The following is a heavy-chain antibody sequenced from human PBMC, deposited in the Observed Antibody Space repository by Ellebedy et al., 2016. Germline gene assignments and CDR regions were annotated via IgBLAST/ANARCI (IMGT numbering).Heavy chain of an antibody. J-gene: IGHJ6*02. CDR3: ARVSSIAARGYYGMDV. V-gene: IGHV4-59*01. CDR2: IYYSGGT. Sequence: SETLSLTCTVSGGSISSYYWSWIRQPPGKGLEWIGYIYYSGGTNYNPSLKSRVTISVDTSKNQFSLKLSSVTAADTAVYYCARVSSIAARGYYGMDVWGQGTTVTVSS. CDR1: GGSISSYY. D-gene: IGHD6-6*01.